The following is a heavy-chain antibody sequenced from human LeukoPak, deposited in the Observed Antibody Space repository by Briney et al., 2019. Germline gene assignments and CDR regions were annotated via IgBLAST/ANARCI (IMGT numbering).Heavy chain of an antibody. Sequence: GGSLRLSCAASGFTFSSYAMHWVRQAPGKGLEWVAVISYDGSNKYYADSVKGRFTISRDNSKNTLYLQMNSLRAEDTAVYYCAKDLRRLMLGVWVAAFDIWGQGTMVTVSS. CDR2: ISYDGSNK. CDR3: AKDLRRLMLGVWVAAFDI. J-gene: IGHJ3*02. CDR1: GFTFSSYA. D-gene: IGHD1-26*01. V-gene: IGHV3-30-3*01.